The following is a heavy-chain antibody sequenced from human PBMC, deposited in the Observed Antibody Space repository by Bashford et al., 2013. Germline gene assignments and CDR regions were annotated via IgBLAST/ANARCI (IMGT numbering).Heavy chain of an antibody. CDR3: AKGRGRITLDV. Sequence: VRQAPGKGLEWVSVIYSGGSTYYADSVKGRFTISRDNSKNTLYLQMNSLRAEDTAVYYCAKGRGRITLDVWGQGTTVTVSS. V-gene: IGHV3-53*01. J-gene: IGHJ6*02. D-gene: IGHD3-10*01. CDR2: IYSGGST.